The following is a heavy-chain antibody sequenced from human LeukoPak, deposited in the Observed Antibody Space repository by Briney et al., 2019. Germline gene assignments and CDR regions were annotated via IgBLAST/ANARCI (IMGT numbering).Heavy chain of an antibody. D-gene: IGHD3-9*01. J-gene: IGHJ4*02. CDR1: GFTFDDYA. CDR3: AKDAYDILTGYLFDY. CDR2: ISWNSGSI. Sequence: GRSLRLSCAASGFTFDDYAMHWVRQAPGKGLEWVSGISWNSGSIGYADSVKGRFTISRDNAKNSLYLQTNSLRAEDTALYYCAKDAYDILTGYLFDYWGQGTLVTISS. V-gene: IGHV3-9*01.